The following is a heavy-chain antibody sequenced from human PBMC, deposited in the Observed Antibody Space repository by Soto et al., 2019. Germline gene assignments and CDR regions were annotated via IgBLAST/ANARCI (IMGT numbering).Heavy chain of an antibody. D-gene: IGHD3-10*01. CDR1: GFTFNNAW. CDR2: IKSKTDGGTT. V-gene: IGHV3-15*07. Sequence: GGLRLSCAASGFTFNNAWMNWVRQAPGKGLEWVGHIKSKTDGGTTDYAASVRGRCTISKDDSGHTLYLQMNSLKIEDTAVYFCTTDIWNYYRTDYWGQGT. CDR3: TTDIWNYYRTDY. J-gene: IGHJ4*02.